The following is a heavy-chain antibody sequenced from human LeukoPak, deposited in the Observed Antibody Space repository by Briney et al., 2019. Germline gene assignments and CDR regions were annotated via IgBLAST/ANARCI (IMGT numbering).Heavy chain of an antibody. CDR2: ISSSSSYT. J-gene: IGHJ4*02. V-gene: IGHV3-11*06. D-gene: IGHD6-19*01. CDR1: GFTFSDYY. Sequence: GGSLGLSCAASGFTFSDYYMSWSRQAPGKGLEWVSYISSSSSYTNYADSVKGRFTISRDNAKNSLYLQMNSLRAEDTAVYYCAGAWSVFDYWGQGTLVTVSS. CDR3: AGAWSVFDY.